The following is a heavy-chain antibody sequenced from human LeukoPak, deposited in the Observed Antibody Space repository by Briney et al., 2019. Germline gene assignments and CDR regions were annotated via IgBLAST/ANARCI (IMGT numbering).Heavy chain of an antibody. D-gene: IGHD6-13*01. J-gene: IGHJ4*02. Sequence: SQTLSLTCTVSGGSISSGGYYWSWIRQHPGKGLEWIGYIYYSGSTYYNPSLKSRITISVDTSKNQFSLKLSSVTAADTAVYYCARALHDSSSWYGSGYWGQGTLVTVSS. CDR2: IYYSGST. CDR3: ARALHDSSSWYGSGY. CDR1: GGSISSGGYY. V-gene: IGHV4-31*03.